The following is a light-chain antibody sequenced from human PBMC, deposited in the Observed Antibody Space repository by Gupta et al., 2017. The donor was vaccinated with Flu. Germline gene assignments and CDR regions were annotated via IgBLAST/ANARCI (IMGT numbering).Light chain of an antibody. CDR3: NSRDSSGNHTV. Sequence: GQTVRITCQGDSLRSYYASWYQQKPGQAPVLVIYGKNNRPSGIPDRSSGSSSGNTASLTITGAQAEDEADYYCNSRDSSGNHTVFGGGTKLTVL. V-gene: IGLV3-19*01. CDR2: GKN. J-gene: IGLJ2*01. CDR1: SLRSYY.